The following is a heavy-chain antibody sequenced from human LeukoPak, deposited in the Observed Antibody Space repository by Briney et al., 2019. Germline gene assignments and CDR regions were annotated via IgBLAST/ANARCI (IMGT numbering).Heavy chain of an antibody. V-gene: IGHV1-46*01. J-gene: IGHJ6*02. D-gene: IGHD2-2*01. CDR2: INPSGGST. CDR3: ARLGYCSSTSCYSHYYYGMDV. Sequence: ASVKVSCKASGYTFTSYGISWVRQAPGQGLEWMGIINPSGGSTSYAQKFQGRVTMTRDTSTSTVYMELSSLRSEDTAVYYCARLGYCSSTSCYSHYYYGMDVWGQGTTVTVSS. CDR1: GYTFTSYG.